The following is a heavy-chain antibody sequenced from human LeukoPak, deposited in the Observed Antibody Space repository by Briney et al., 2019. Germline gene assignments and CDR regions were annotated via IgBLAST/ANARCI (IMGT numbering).Heavy chain of an antibody. CDR3: AKDVEMATIRTTNFDY. V-gene: IGHV3-20*04. D-gene: IGHD5-24*01. J-gene: IGHJ4*02. CDR2: INWNGGST. Sequence: GGSLRLSCAASGFTFDDYGMSWVRQAPGKGLEWVSGINWNGGSTGYADSVKGRFTISRDNAKNSLYLQMNSLRAEDTAVYYCAKDVEMATIRTTNFDYWGQGTLVTVSS. CDR1: GFTFDDYG.